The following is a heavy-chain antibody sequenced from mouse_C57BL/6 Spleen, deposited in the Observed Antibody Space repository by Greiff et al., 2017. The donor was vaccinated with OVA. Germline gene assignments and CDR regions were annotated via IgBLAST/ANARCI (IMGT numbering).Heavy chain of an antibody. Sequence: QVQLKQPGAELVRPGSSVKLSCKASGYTFTSYWMHWVKQRPIQGLEWIGNIDPSDSETHYNQKFKDKATLTVDKSSSTAYMQLSSLTSEDSAVYYCARDSNYLFAYWGQGTLVTVSA. J-gene: IGHJ3*01. CDR1: GYTFTSYW. V-gene: IGHV1-52*01. CDR3: ARDSNYLFAY. D-gene: IGHD2-5*01. CDR2: IDPSDSET.